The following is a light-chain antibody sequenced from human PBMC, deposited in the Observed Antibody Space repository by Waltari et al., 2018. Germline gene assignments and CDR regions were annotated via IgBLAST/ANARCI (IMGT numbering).Light chain of an antibody. CDR2: VVD. V-gene: IGLV2-23*02. CDR3: SSYSYSSAWP. Sequence: QSALTQPASVSASPGQSISITCTGTSSALGSYDLVAWYQQHPAKAPKPIIYVVDKRPSVVSDRFSGSKSGNTASLTISGLQAEDEALYFCSSYSYSSAWPFGGGTLVTVL. J-gene: IGLJ3*02. CDR1: SSALGSYDL.